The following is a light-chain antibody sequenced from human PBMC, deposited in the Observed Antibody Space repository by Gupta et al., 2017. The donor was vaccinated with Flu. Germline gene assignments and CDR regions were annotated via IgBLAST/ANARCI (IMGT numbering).Light chain of an antibody. CDR3: HQYENSPYT. J-gene: IGKJ2*01. Sequence: ERVTLSCRASESVNRNFLVWYQQKPGQAPRLLMYGTSNRAPGIPDRFSGDGSGTDFTLTINGLEPEDFGLFYCHQYENSPYTFGQGTKLEIK. CDR1: ESVNRNF. CDR2: GTS. V-gene: IGKV3-20*01.